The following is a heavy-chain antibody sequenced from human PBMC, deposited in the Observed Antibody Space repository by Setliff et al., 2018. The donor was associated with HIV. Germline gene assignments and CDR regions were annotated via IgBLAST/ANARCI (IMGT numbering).Heavy chain of an antibody. CDR2: INHSGST. CDR3: ARRGGYTYYYDSSGYHRGPNDAFDI. CDR1: GGSFSGYY. V-gene: IGHV4-34*01. J-gene: IGHJ3*02. Sequence: SETLSLTCAVYGGSFSGYYWSWIRQPPGKGLEWIGEINHSGSTNYNPSLKSRVTISVDTSKSQFSLKLSSVTAADTAVYYCARRGGYTYYYDSSGYHRGPNDAFDIWGQGTMVTVSS. D-gene: IGHD3-22*01.